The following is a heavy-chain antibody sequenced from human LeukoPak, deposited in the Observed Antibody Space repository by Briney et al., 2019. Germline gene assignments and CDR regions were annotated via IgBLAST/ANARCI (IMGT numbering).Heavy chain of an antibody. CDR2: IYYTGST. V-gene: IGHV4-59*12. CDR1: CGSIVNYD. CDR3: ARALPYGGHNWFDP. D-gene: IGHD4-23*01. Sequence: PSETLSLTCTVSCGSIVNYDWSWLRRPPGKGVVGLGYIYYTGSTLHSPSLNSRVTMSVDMSTKQLSLKLSSVTDADTAVYYCARALPYGGHNWFDPWGQGTLVTASS. J-gene: IGHJ5*02.